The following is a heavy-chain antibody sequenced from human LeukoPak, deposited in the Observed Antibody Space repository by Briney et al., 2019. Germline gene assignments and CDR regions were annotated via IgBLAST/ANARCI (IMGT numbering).Heavy chain of an antibody. J-gene: IGHJ4*02. CDR3: ARGERYFDWLLDY. CDR2: ITSKPNSYAT. CDR1: GFTFSGSV. D-gene: IGHD3-9*01. V-gene: IGHV3-73*01. Sequence: GGSLKLSCAASGFTFSGSVMHWVRQASGKGLEWVGRITSKPNSYATVYAASVKGRFTISSDESKNTAYLQMNSLKTEDTAVYYCARGERYFDWLLDYWGQGTLVTVSS.